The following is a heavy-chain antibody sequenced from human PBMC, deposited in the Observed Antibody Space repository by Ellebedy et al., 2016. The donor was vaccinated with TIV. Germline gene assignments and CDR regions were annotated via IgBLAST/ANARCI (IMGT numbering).Heavy chain of an antibody. CDR2: ISYDGSNK. CDR3: ARDDLVAFDY. V-gene: IGHV3-30*03. Sequence: GGSLRLSXAASGFTFSSYWMHWVRQAPGKGLEWVAVISYDGSNKYYADSVKGRFTISRDNSKNTLYLQINSLRAEDTAVYYCARDDLVAFDYWGKGTLVTVSS. CDR1: GFTFSSYW. J-gene: IGHJ4*02. D-gene: IGHD5-12*01.